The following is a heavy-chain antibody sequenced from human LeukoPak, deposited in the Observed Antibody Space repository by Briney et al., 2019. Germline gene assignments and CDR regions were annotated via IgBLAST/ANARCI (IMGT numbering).Heavy chain of an antibody. Sequence: SQTLSLTCAVSGGSISSGGYSWSWIRQPPGKGLDWIGYIHYSGSTYYNPSLKSRVSISVDTSKNQFSLNLSSVTAADTAVYYCARGDYYYGSGSYETWGQGTLVTVSS. CDR3: ARGDYYYGSGSYET. CDR2: IHYSGST. V-gene: IGHV4-30-4*07. J-gene: IGHJ4*02. CDR1: GGSISSGGYS. D-gene: IGHD3-10*01.